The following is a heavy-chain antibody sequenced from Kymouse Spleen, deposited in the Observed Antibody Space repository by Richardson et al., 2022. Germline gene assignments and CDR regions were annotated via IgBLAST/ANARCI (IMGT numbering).Heavy chain of an antibody. CDR3: ARYYYGSGSTYNWFDP. CDR2: INPNSGGT. Sequence: QVQLVQSGAEVKKPGASVKVSCKASGYTFTGYYMHWVRQAPGQGLEWMGWINPNSGGTNYAQKFQGWVTMTRDTSISTAYMELSRLRSDDTAVYYCARYYYGSGSTYNWFDPWGQGTLVTVSS. V-gene: IGHV1-2*04. CDR1: GYTFTGYY. J-gene: IGHJ5*02. D-gene: IGHD3-10*01.